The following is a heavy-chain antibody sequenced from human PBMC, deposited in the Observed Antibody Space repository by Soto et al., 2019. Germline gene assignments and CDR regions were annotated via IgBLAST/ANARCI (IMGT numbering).Heavy chain of an antibody. CDR2: INPNSVGT. J-gene: IGHJ3*02. CDR3: AREPMVRAAHGFDI. V-gene: IGHV1-2*02. Sequence: ASVKVSCKASGYTFTGHYMHWVRQAPGQGLEWMGWINPNSVGTNYAQKFQGRVTMTRDTSISTAYMELSRLRSDDAAVYYCAREPMVRAAHGFDIWGQGTMVTV. D-gene: IGHD3-10*01. CDR1: GYTFTGHY.